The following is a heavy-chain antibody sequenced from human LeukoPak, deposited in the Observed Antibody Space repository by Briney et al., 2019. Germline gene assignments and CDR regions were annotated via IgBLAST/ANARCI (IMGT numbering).Heavy chain of an antibody. CDR3: ARVVFDYAFDY. CDR2: IYCSGST. J-gene: IGHJ4*02. V-gene: IGHV4-31*03. D-gene: IGHD4-17*01. CDR1: GDSFSSGFHY. Sequence: SETLSLTCTVSGDSFSSGFHYWSWIRQHPGKGLEWIGYIYCSGSTYYNPSLKSRVTISADTSANQFSLKLSSVTAADTAMYYCARVVFDYAFDYWGQGILVTVSS.